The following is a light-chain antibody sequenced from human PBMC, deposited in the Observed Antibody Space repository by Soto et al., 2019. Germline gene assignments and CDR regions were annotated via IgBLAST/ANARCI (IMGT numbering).Light chain of an antibody. Sequence: EVVMTQSPASLSVSPGERVTLSCRASQSVGSNLAWYQQKRGQVPRLHIYGASTRATGISVRFSGSGSGTEFTLAISSLQSEDFAVYYCQQYNDWPITFGGGTTVEIK. CDR3: QQYNDWPIT. CDR2: GAS. V-gene: IGKV3-15*01. J-gene: IGKJ4*01. CDR1: QSVGSN.